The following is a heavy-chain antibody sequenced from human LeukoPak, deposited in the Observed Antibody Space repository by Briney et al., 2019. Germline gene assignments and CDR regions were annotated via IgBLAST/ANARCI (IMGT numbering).Heavy chain of an antibody. D-gene: IGHD5-12*01. J-gene: IGHJ4*02. CDR2: ISGSGGAT. Sequence: GGSLRLSCAASGFTFSNYAMSWVRQAPGKGLEWVSVISGSGGATYYADSVKGRFTISGDNSKNTLYLQMNSLRAEDTAVHYCAKDGVATITFDYWGQGTLVTVSS. CDR1: GFTFSNYA. CDR3: AKDGVATITFDY. V-gene: IGHV3-23*01.